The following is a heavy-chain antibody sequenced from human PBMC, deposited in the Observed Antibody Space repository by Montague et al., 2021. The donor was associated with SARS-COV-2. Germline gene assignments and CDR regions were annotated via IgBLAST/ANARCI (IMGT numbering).Heavy chain of an antibody. D-gene: IGHD4-23*01. V-gene: IGHV4-34*01. Sequence: SETLSLTCAVHGGSLSSHYWTWVRQPPGKGLEWIGEISHGVSANYNPSLKSRVTMSVDASKNQFSLSLMSATAADTAVYYCARGATVASPYPNWLDPWGQGTLVTVSS. CDR1: GGSLSSHY. J-gene: IGHJ5*02. CDR3: ARGATVASPYPNWLDP. CDR2: ISHGVSA.